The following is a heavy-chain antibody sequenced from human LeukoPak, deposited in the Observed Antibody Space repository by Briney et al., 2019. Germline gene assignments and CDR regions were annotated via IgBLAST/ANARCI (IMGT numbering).Heavy chain of an antibody. J-gene: IGHJ5*02. CDR2: IYTSGSS. D-gene: IGHD3-3*01. CDR3: ARSTYDFWSGYYSRFDT. V-gene: IGHV4-4*07. Sequence: SETLSLTCTVSGGSLSSHYCSWIRQPAGKGLEWVGRIYTSGSSNYKPSLKSRVTMSVHTSKNQFSLKLSSVTAADTAVYYCARSTYDFWSGYYSRFDTWGQGTLVTVSS. CDR1: GGSLSSHY.